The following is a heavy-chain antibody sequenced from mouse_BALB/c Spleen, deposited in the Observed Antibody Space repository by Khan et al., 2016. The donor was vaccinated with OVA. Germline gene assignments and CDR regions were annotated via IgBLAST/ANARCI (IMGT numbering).Heavy chain of an antibody. Sequence: QVQLKQSGTELARPGASVKLSCKASGYTFTSYWMQWVKQRPGQGLEWIGAIYPGDGNTRYTQKFKGKATLTADKSSSTAYMQLTSLASEDSAVYYCTRGGINTGYFDYWGQGATLTVSS. V-gene: IGHV1-87*01. CDR1: GYTFTSYW. D-gene: IGHD1-1*01. J-gene: IGHJ2*01. CDR2: IYPGDGNT. CDR3: TRGGINTGYFDY.